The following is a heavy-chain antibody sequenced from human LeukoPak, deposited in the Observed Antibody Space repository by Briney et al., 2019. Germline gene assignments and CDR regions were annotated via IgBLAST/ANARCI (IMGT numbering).Heavy chain of an antibody. CDR1: GGSISSSNW. CDR3: ARGGDYGDYVFHY. V-gene: IGHV4-4*02. CDR2: IYHSGST. J-gene: IGHJ4*02. D-gene: IGHD4-17*01. Sequence: SETLSLTCAVSGGSISSSNWWSWVRQPPGKGLEWIGEIYHSGSTNYNPSLKSRVTISVDKSKNQFSLKLSSVTAADTAVYYCARGGDYGDYVFHYWGQGTLVTVSS.